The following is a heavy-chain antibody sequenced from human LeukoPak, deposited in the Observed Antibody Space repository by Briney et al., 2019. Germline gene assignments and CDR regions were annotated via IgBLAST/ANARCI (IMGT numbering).Heavy chain of an antibody. CDR2: IKQDGSEK. J-gene: IGHJ4*02. D-gene: IGHD6-13*01. Sequence: GGSLRLSCAASGFTFSNAWMSWVRQAPGKGLEWVANIKQDGSEKYYVDSVKGRFTISRDNAKNSLYLQMNSLRAEDTAVYYCARDYPGAAAGPPFDYWGQGTLVTVSS. CDR3: ARDYPGAAAGPPFDY. V-gene: IGHV3-7*01. CDR1: GFTFSNAW.